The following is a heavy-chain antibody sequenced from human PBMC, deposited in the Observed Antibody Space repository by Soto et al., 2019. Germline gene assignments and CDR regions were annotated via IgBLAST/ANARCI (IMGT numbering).Heavy chain of an antibody. CDR2: INPNSGGT. CDR3: AREQATATPEVVDF. CDR1: GYTFSDYY. V-gene: IGHV1-2*02. D-gene: IGHD1-1*01. Sequence: SVKVSCKASGYTFSDYYIHWVRQAPGRGLEWMGWINPNSGGTKYAPKFQGGVTMTRDTSITTAYMELSRLRSGDTAVYYCAREQATATPEVVDFWGQGTLVTVSS. J-gene: IGHJ4*02.